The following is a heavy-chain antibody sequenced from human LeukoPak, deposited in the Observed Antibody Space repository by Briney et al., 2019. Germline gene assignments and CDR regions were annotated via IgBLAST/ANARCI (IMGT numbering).Heavy chain of an antibody. CDR3: ARVLGEMATIYYFDY. J-gene: IGHJ4*02. D-gene: IGHD3-16*01. CDR1: GYTFTGYY. V-gene: IGHV1-2*02. CDR2: INPNSGGT. Sequence: ASVKVSCKASGYTFTGYYMHWVRQAPGQGLEWMGWINPNSGGTNYAQKFRGRVTMTRDTSISTAYMELSRLRSDDTAVYYCARVLGEMATIYYFDYWGQGTLVTVSS.